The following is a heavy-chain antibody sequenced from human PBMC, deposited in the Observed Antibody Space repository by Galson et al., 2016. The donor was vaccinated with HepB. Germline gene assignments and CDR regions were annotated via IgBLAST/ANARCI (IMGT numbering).Heavy chain of an antibody. CDR2: VSGSGGIT. Sequence: SLRLSCAVSGFTFDNHAMSWVRQAPGKGLEWVSGVSGSGGITYYADSVKGRFTISRDNSKNVLYLHMSSLRAEDTAVYYCARDKRSAKLPYYYDYWGQGTLITVSS. CDR1: GFTFDNHA. D-gene: IGHD4-23*01. CDR3: ARDKRSAKLPYYYDY. J-gene: IGHJ4*01. V-gene: IGHV3-23*01.